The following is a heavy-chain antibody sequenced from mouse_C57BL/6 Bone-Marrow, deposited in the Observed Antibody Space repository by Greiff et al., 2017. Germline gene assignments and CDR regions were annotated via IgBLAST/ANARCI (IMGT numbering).Heavy chain of an antibody. D-gene: IGHD2-4*01. CDR1: GYTFTSYW. J-gene: IGHJ2*01. V-gene: IGHV1-59*01. Sequence: QVQLKQSGAELVRPGTSVKLSCKASGYTFTSYWMHWVKQRPGQGLEWIGVIDPSDSYTNYNQKFKGKATLTVDTSSSTAYMQLSSLTSEDSAVYYCARFYDYEFDYWGRGTTLTVSS. CDR2: IDPSDSYT. CDR3: ARFYDYEFDY.